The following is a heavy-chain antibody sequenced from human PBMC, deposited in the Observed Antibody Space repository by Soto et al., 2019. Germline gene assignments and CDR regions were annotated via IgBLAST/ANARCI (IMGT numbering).Heavy chain of an antibody. J-gene: IGHJ3*02. CDR2: INPNSGGT. CDR1: GYTFTGYY. V-gene: IGHV1-2*02. Sequence: ASVQVSCKASGYTFTGYYMHWVRQAPGQGLEWMGWINPNSGGTNYAQKFQGRVTMTRDTSISTAYMELSRLRSDDTAVYYCASDFGRIDAFDIWGQGTMVTVSS. CDR3: ASDFGRIDAFDI. D-gene: IGHD3-10*01.